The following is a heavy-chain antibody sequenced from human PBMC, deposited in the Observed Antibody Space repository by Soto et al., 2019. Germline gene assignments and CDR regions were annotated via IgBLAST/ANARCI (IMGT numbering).Heavy chain of an antibody. CDR1: GFTFSSYG. D-gene: IGHD2-15*01. CDR3: ARGRRYCSGGSCYRAEYFQH. V-gene: IGHV3-33*01. Sequence: VQLVESGGGVVQPGRSLRLSCAASGFTFSSYGMHWVRQAPGKGLEWVAVIWYDGSNKYYADSVKGRFTISRDNSKNTLYLQMNSLRAEDTAVYYCARGRRYCSGGSCYRAEYFQHWGQGTLVTVSS. J-gene: IGHJ1*01. CDR2: IWYDGSNK.